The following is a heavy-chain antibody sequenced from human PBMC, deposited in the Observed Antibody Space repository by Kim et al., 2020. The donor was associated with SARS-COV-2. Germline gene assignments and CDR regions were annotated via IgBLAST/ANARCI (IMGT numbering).Heavy chain of an antibody. CDR2: IYYSGST. D-gene: IGHD1-26*01. CDR3: AREGRGADPMVFGMDV. Sequence: SETLSLTCTVSGGSISSYYWSWIRQPPGKGLEWIGYIYYSGSTNYNPSLKSRVTISVDTSKNQFSLKLSSVTAADTAVYYCAREGRGADPMVFGMDVWGQGTTVTVSS. CDR1: GGSISSYY. V-gene: IGHV4-59*13. J-gene: IGHJ6*02.